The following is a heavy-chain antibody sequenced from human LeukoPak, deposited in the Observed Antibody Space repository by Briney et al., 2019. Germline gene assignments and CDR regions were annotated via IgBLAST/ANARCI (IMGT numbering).Heavy chain of an antibody. CDR2: MSYDGGNK. V-gene: IGHV3-30*18. CDR3: AKDPASGSSYYFYGMDV. J-gene: IGHJ6*02. CDR1: GFTFSAYA. D-gene: IGHD1-26*01. Sequence: PGRSLRLSCTASGFTFSAYAMHWVRQAPGKGLEWVAVMSYDGGNKYYADSVKGRFTISRDNSKNTLYLQMNSLRPEDTALYYCAKDPASGSSYYFYGMDVWGQGTTVTVSS.